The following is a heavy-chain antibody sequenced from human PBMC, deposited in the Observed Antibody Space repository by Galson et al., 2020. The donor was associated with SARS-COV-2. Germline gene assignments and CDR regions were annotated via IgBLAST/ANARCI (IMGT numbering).Heavy chain of an antibody. CDR1: GFTFSSYS. V-gene: IGHV3-21*01. CDR2: ISSSSSYI. D-gene: IGHD2-2*01. CDR3: ARVDCSTNSGYAPRDYYYYYMDV. J-gene: IGHJ6*03. Sequence: GGSLRLSCAASGFTFSSYSMNWVRQAPGKGLEWVSSISSSSSYISYADSVKGRFTIHRDNAKNSLYLQMNSLRAEDTAVYYCARVDCSTNSGYAPRDYYYYYMDVWGKGTTVTVSS.